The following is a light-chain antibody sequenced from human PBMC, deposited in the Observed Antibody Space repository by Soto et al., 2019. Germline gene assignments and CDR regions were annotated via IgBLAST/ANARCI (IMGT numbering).Light chain of an antibody. CDR3: SSYTGTNNLYG. CDR1: SSDIRGYNY. J-gene: IGLJ1*01. CDR2: EVI. V-gene: IGLV2-8*01. Sequence: HYARAQPPSVSGSPVHSVTISCTVTSSDIRGYNYVSWYQQHPGKAPKLMIYEVIKRPSGVPDRFSGSRSGNTASLTVSGLQAEDEADYYCSSYTGTNNLYGFGTGTKV.